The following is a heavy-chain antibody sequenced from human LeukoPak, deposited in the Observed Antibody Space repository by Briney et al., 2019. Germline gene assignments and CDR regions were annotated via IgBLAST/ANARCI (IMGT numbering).Heavy chain of an antibody. CDR3: ARQGCTTTSCHTIDY. J-gene: IGHJ4*02. V-gene: IGHV5-51*01. Sequence: GESLKISCQGSGYTYTKSWIAWVRQVPGKGLELMGIIYPVDSETRYSPSFQGQVTISVDKSISTAYLQWSSLKASDTAMYYCARQGCTTTSCHTIDYWGQGTLVTVSS. D-gene: IGHD2-2*02. CDR2: IYPVDSET. CDR1: GYTYTKSW.